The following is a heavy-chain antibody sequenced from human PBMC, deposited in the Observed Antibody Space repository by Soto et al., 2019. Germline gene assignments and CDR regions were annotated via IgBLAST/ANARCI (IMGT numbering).Heavy chain of an antibody. Sequence: PSETLSLTCTVSGGSISSYYWSWIRQPPGKGLEWIGYIYYSGSTNYNPSLKSRVTISVDTSKNQFSLKLSSVTAADTAVYYCARDLDVTIFGVVPAIWGQGPRVTVSS. CDR2: IYYSGST. CDR1: GGSISSYY. V-gene: IGHV4-59*01. D-gene: IGHD3-3*01. CDR3: ARDLDVTIFGVVPAI. J-gene: IGHJ3*02.